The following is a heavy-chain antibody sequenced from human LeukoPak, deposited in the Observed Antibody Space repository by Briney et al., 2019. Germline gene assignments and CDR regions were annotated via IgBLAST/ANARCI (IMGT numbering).Heavy chain of an antibody. V-gene: IGHV3-48*01. Sequence: PGGSLRLSCAASGFTFSSYGMTWVRQAPGKGLEWVSYISSSSSTIYYADSVKGRFTISRDNSKNTLYLQMNSLRAEDTAVYYCARDLCRIVVVPHYFDYWGQGTLVTVSS. CDR1: GFTFSSYG. D-gene: IGHD3-22*01. CDR2: ISSSSSTI. J-gene: IGHJ4*02. CDR3: ARDLCRIVVVPHYFDY.